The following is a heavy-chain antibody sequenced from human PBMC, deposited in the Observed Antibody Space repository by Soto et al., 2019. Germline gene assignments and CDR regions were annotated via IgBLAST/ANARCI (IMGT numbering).Heavy chain of an antibody. CDR2: IYYSGST. D-gene: IGHD6-6*01. Sequence: QVQLQESGPGLVKPSQTLSLTCTVSGGSISSGDYYWSWIRQPPGKGLEWSGYIYYSGSTYYNPSLKSRVTISVDTSMNQFSLKLSSVTAADTAVYYCARAARQAPHFDYWGQGTLVTVSS. V-gene: IGHV4-30-4*01. J-gene: IGHJ4*02. CDR1: GGSISSGDYY. CDR3: ARAARQAPHFDY.